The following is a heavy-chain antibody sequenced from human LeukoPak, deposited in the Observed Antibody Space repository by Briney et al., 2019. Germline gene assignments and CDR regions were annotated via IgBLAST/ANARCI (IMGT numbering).Heavy chain of an antibody. CDR2: ITPIFGTA. V-gene: IGHV1-69*05. CDR1: GGTFSSYA. CDR3: ARDYSSSYYFDY. D-gene: IGHD6-6*01. Sequence: GASVKVSCKASGGTFSSYAISWVRQAPGQGLEWMGGITPIFGTANYAQKFQGRVTMTRDTSTSTVYMELRSLRSEDTAVYYCARDYSSSYYFDYWGQGTLVTVSS. J-gene: IGHJ4*02.